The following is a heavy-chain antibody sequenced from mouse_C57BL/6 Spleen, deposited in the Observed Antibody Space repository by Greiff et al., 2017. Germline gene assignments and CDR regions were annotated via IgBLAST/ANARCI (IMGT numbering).Heavy chain of an antibody. Sequence: EVMLVESGGGLVKPGGSLKLSCAASGFTFSDYGMHWVRQAPEKGLLWVAYISSCISTNYYADTGKGRFTISRDNAKNPLFLQMTSLRSEDTAMYYCARPDYGSSYDWYFNVWGTGTTVTVSS. D-gene: IGHD1-1*01. V-gene: IGHV5-17*01. J-gene: IGHJ1*03. CDR2: ISSCISTN. CDR1: GFTFSDYG. CDR3: ARPDYGSSYDWYFNV.